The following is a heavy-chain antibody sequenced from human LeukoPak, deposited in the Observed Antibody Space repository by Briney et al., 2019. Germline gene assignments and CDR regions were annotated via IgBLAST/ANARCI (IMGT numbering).Heavy chain of an antibody. V-gene: IGHV3-30*03. J-gene: IGHJ4*02. D-gene: IGHD3-16*01. CDR3: ARNKPSGGEDY. CDR1: GFTFSNYG. Sequence: PGGSLRLSCAASGFTFSNYGMHWVRQAPGKGLEWVAVISYDGSNKYYADSVKGRFTISRDNSKNTLYLQMNSLRAEDTAVYYCARNKPSGGEDYWGQGTLVTVSS. CDR2: ISYDGSNK.